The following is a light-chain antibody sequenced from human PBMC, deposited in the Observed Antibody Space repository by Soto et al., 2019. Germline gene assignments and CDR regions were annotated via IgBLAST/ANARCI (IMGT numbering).Light chain of an antibody. J-gene: IGLJ1*01. CDR1: SSDVGGYNF. V-gene: IGLV2-14*03. Sequence: QSALTQPASVSGSPGQSITISCTGTSSDVGGYNFVSWYQQHPGKVPKLMIFDVNRRPSGVSDRFSGSKSGNTASLTISGLQAEDEGDYYCCSYTRSSTHVCGSGTKVTVL. CDR3: CSYTRSSTHV. CDR2: DVN.